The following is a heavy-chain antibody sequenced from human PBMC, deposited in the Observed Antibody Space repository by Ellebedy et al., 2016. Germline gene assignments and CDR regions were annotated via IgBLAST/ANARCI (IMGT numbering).Heavy chain of an antibody. CDR2: IYSGGST. CDR1: GFTVSSSY. J-gene: IGHJ5*02. D-gene: IGHD6-13*01. Sequence: GGSLRLSCAASGFTVSSSYMSWVRQAPGKGLEWVSVIYSGGSTFYADSVKGRFTISRDNSKNTLYLQMNSLRAEDTAVYYCARFTPGIAAAGTLTTTENWFDPWGQGTLVTVSS. V-gene: IGHV3-53*01. CDR3: ARFTPGIAAAGTLTTTENWFDP.